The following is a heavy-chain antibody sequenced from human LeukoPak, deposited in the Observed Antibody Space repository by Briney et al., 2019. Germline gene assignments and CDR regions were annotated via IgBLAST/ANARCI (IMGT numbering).Heavy chain of an antibody. CDR3: ARHIVVVPAAYFDY. CDR1: GGSVSSGSYY. V-gene: IGHV4-61*02. CDR2: IYTSGST. D-gene: IGHD2-2*01. J-gene: IGHJ4*02. Sequence: SQTLSLTCTVSGGSVSSGSYYWSWIRQPAGKGLEWIGRIYTSGSTNYNPSLKSRVTISVDTSKNQFSLKLSSVTAADTAVYYCARHIVVVPAAYFDYWGQGTLVTVSS.